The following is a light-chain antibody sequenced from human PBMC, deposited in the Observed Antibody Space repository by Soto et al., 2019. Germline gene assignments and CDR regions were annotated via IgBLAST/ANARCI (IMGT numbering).Light chain of an antibody. Sequence: QSGLTQPPSVSATPGQKVTISCSGSSSNIGNNYVSWYQQLPGTAPKLLIYENNKRPSGIPDRFSASKSGTSATLGITGLQTGDEADYYCGTWDSNLSAVVFGGGTKVTXL. CDR2: ENN. CDR1: SSNIGNNY. V-gene: IGLV1-51*02. CDR3: GTWDSNLSAVV. J-gene: IGLJ2*01.